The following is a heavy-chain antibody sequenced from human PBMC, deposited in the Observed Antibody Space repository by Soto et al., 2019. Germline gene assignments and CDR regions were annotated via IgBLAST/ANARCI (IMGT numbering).Heavy chain of an antibody. CDR3: ARDVGYCSSTSCCTYYYGMDV. CDR1: GGSISSGDYY. V-gene: IGHV4-30-4*01. CDR2: IYYSGST. J-gene: IGHJ6*02. Sequence: SETLSLTCTVSGGSISSGDYYWSWIRQPPGKGLEWIGYIYYSGSTYYNPSLKSRVTISVDTSKNQFSLKLSSVTAADTAVYYCARDVGYCSSTSCCTYYYGMDVWGQGTTVTVSS. D-gene: IGHD2-2*02.